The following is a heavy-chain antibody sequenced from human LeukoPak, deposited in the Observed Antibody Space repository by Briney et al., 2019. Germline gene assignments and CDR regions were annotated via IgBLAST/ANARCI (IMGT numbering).Heavy chain of an antibody. D-gene: IGHD2-15*01. CDR2: IIPILGIA. Sequence: PMASVKVSCKASGGTFSSYTISWVRQAPGQGLEWMGRIIPILGIANYAQKFQGRVTITADKSTSTAYMELSSLRSEDTAVYYCARAYASGGSCYFDYWGQGTLVTVSS. J-gene: IGHJ4*02. CDR1: GGTFSSYT. CDR3: ARAYASGGSCYFDY. V-gene: IGHV1-69*02.